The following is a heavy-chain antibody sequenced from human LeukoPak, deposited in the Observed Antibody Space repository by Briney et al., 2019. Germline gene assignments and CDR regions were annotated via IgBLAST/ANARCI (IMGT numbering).Heavy chain of an antibody. J-gene: IGHJ2*01. Sequence: GGSLRLSCAASGFTFSDYYMSWIRQAPGKGLEWVSYISSSGSTIYYADSVKGRFTISRDNAKNSLYLQMNSLRAEDTAVYYCARAARQGFTMIVVPFFYFDLWGRGTLVTVSS. D-gene: IGHD3-22*01. V-gene: IGHV3-11*01. CDR1: GFTFSDYY. CDR2: ISSSGSTI. CDR3: ARAARQGFTMIVVPFFYFDL.